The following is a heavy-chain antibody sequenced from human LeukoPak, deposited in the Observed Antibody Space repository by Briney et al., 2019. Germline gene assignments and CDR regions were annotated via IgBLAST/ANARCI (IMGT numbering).Heavy chain of an antibody. Sequence: GGSLRLSCAASGFTFSSYWMHWVRQAPGKGLAWVSRINSDESSTSYADSVKGRFTISRDNAKNTLYLQMNSLRAEDTAVYYCARAGYCGGDCYFWASSYYYYMDVWGKGTTVTVSS. J-gene: IGHJ6*03. CDR1: GFTFSSYW. CDR2: INSDESST. CDR3: ARAGYCGGDCYFWASSYYYYMDV. V-gene: IGHV3-74*01. D-gene: IGHD2-21*02.